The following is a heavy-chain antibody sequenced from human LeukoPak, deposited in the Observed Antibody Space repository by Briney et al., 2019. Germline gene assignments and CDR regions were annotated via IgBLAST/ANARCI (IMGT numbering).Heavy chain of an antibody. Sequence: PGGSLRLSCAASGFTFSSYSMNWVRQAPGKGLEWVSSISSSSSYIYYADSVKSRFTISRDNAKNSLYLQMNSLRAEDTAVYYCARDPKRQYYYGSGSGFDYWGQGTLVTVSS. J-gene: IGHJ4*02. D-gene: IGHD3-10*01. CDR1: GFTFSSYS. CDR3: ARDPKRQYYYGSGSGFDY. CDR2: ISSSSSYI. V-gene: IGHV3-21*01.